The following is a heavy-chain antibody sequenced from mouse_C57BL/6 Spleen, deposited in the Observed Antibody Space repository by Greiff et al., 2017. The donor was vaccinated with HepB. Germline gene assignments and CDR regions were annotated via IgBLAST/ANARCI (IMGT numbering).Heavy chain of an antibody. CDR3: VQIYYDYLAY. D-gene: IGHD2-4*01. V-gene: IGHV10-1*01. CDR1: GFSFNTYA. Sequence: EVQLVESGGGLVQPKGSLKLSCAASGFSFNTYAMNWVRQAPGKGLEWVARIRSKSNNYATYYADSVKDRFTISRDDSESMLYLQMNNLKTEDTAMYYCVQIYYDYLAYWGQGTLVTVSA. CDR2: IRSKSNNYAT. J-gene: IGHJ3*01.